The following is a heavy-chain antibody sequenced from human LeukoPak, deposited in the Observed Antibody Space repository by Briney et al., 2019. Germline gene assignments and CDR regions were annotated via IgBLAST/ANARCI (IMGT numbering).Heavy chain of an antibody. Sequence: SVKVSCKASGGTFCSYAISWVRQAPGQGLEWMGRIIPILGIANYAQKFQGRVTITADKSTSTAYMELSSLRSEDTAVYYCAGQMVRGVIIEFDYWGQGTLVTVSS. CDR3: AGQMVRGVIIEFDY. CDR1: GGTFCSYA. CDR2: IIPILGIA. V-gene: IGHV1-69*04. D-gene: IGHD3-10*01. J-gene: IGHJ4*02.